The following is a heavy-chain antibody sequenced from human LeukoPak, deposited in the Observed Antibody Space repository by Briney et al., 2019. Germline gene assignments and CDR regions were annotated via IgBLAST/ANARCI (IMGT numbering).Heavy chain of an antibody. V-gene: IGHV4-31*11. J-gene: IGHJ4*02. CDR2: IYYSGST. CDR1: GGSISSGGYS. D-gene: IGHD3-10*01. CDR3: ARESAGSGVDY. Sequence: SQTLSLTCAVSGGSISSGGYSWSWIRQPPGKGLEWIGYIYYSGSTYYNPSLKSRVTISVDTSKNQFSLKLSSVTAADTAVYYCARESAGSGVDYWGQGTLVTVSS.